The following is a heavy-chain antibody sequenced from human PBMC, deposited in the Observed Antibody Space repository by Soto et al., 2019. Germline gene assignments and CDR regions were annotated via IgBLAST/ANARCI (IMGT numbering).Heavy chain of an antibody. CDR3: ATSLSSPMAYLPY. CDR2: MNPNSGNT. V-gene: IGHV1-8*01. J-gene: IGHJ4*02. D-gene: IGHD3-10*01. Sequence: GASVKVSCKASGYTFTSYDINWVRQATGQGLEWMGWMNPNSGNTGYAQKFQGRVTMTRNTSIGTAYMELSSLRSEDTAVYYCATSLSSPMAYLPYWGQGTLVTVSS. CDR1: GYTFTSYD.